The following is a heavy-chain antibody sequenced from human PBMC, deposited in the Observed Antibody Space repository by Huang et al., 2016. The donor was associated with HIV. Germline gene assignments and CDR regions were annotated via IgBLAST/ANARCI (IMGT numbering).Heavy chain of an antibody. Sequence: QVQLQQWGAELLKPSETLSLTCAVSGGSFSGHYWTWIRQPPGRGLEWIGEISDSGRTTSNPSRKSRVTISGDTYQSQFSLKLNSVTAADTAIYYCARMFKYDSGGYWGNDAFDIWGQGTMVTVSS. CDR2: ISDSGRT. CDR1: GGSFSGHY. V-gene: IGHV4-34*02. J-gene: IGHJ3*02. CDR3: ARMFKYDSGGYWGNDAFDI. D-gene: IGHD3-22*01.